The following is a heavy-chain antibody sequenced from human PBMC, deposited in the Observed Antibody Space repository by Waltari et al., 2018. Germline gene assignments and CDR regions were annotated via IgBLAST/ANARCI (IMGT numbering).Heavy chain of an antibody. CDR1: GGSISRGSYY. D-gene: IGHD5-18*01. CDR2: IYTSGST. CDR3: ARGGGATAMDYYYYYYMDV. J-gene: IGHJ6*03. V-gene: IGHV4-61*02. Sequence: QVQLQESGPGLVKPSQTLSLTCTVSGGSISRGSYYWSWLRQPAGTGLEWIGRIYTSGSTNYNPSLKSRVTISVDTSKNQFSLKLSSVTAADTAVYYCARGGGATAMDYYYYYYMDVWGKGTTVTVSS.